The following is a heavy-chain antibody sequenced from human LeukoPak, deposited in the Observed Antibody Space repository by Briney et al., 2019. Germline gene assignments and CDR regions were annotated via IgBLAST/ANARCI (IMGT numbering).Heavy chain of an antibody. CDR2: INPNSGGT. Sequence: GASVKVSCKASGYTFTGYYMHWVRQAPGQGLEWMGWINPNSGGTNYAQKFQGGVTMTRDTSISTAYMELSRLRSDDTAVYYCARAPRGDYATFDYWGQGTLVTVSS. J-gene: IGHJ4*02. V-gene: IGHV1-2*02. CDR1: GYTFTGYY. CDR3: ARAPRGDYATFDY. D-gene: IGHD4-17*01.